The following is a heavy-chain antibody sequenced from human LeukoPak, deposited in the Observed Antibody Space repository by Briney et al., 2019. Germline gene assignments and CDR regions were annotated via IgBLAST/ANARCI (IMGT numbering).Heavy chain of an antibody. J-gene: IGHJ4*02. V-gene: IGHV4-34*01. CDR2: INHSGST. D-gene: IGHD1-26*01. CDR3: ARGDVLSGSYYFDN. CDR1: GGSFSGYY. Sequence: TSETLSLTCAVYGGSFSGYYWSWIRQPPGKGLEWIGEINHSGSTNYNPSLKSRVTISADTTKNQSPLKLSSVTAADTAVYYCARGDVLSGSYYFDNWGQETLVTVSS.